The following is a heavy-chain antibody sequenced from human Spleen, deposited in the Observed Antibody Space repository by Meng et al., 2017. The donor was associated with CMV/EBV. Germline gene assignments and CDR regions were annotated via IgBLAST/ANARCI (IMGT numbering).Heavy chain of an antibody. CDR1: TYS. CDR3: ARDFYGYCTGNSCYSSEAFDI. Sequence: TYSITWVRQAPGQGLEWMGWFSGYNGNTEFAQKFQGRVTMTTDTSTSTAYMELRSLRSDDTAMYYCARDFYGYCTGNSCYSSEAFDIWGQGTMVTVSS. CDR2: FSGYNGNT. V-gene: IGHV1-18*01. J-gene: IGHJ3*02. D-gene: IGHD2-15*01.